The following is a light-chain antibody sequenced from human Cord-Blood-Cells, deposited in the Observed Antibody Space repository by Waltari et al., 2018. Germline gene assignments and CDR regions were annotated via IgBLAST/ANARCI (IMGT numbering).Light chain of an antibody. CDR3: CSYAGSSTFWV. CDR2: EGS. Sequence: QSALTQPASVSGSPGQSLPISCTGTRSDVGRSNLVSWYQQHPGKAPKLMIYEGSKRPSGVSNRFSGSKSGNTASLTISGLQAEDEADYYCCSYAGSSTFWVFGGGTKLTVL. J-gene: IGLJ3*02. V-gene: IGLV2-23*03. CDR1: RSDVGRSNL.